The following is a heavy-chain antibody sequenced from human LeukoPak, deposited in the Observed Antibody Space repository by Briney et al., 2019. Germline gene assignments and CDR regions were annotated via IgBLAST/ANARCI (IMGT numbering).Heavy chain of an antibody. D-gene: IGHD6-13*01. CDR1: GFTFSSYA. V-gene: IGHV3-23*01. Sequence: AGGSLRLSCAASGFTFSSYAMSWVRQAPGKGLEWVSAISGSGGSTYYADSVKGRFTISRDNSKNTLYLQMNSLRAEDTAVYYCAKYSSSWYGNWYFDPWGRGTPVTVSS. CDR3: AKYSSSWYGNWYFDP. CDR2: ISGSGGST. J-gene: IGHJ2*01.